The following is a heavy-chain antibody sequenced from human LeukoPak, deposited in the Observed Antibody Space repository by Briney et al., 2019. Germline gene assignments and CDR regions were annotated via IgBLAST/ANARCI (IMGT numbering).Heavy chain of an antibody. CDR3: AKELGYCSSTSCYDYFDY. CDR1: GFTFADYA. Sequence: PGGSLRLSCAASGFTFADYAMHWVRQAPGKGLGWVSGISWNSGSIGYADSVKGRFTISRDNAKNSLYLQMNSLRAEDTALYYCAKELGYCSSTSCYDYFDYWGQGTLVTVSS. D-gene: IGHD2-2*01. CDR2: ISWNSGSI. J-gene: IGHJ4*02. V-gene: IGHV3-9*01.